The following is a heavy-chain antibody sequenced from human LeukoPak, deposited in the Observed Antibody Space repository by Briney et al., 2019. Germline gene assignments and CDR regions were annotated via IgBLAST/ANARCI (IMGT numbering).Heavy chain of an antibody. J-gene: IGHJ4*02. CDR1: GYSISSGYY. Sequence: PSETLSLTCAVPGYSISSGYYWGWIRQPPGKGLEWIGSIYHSGSTYYNPSLKSRVTISVDTSKNQFSLKLSSVTAADTAVYYCARINRQQLVLDYWGQGTLVTVSS. D-gene: IGHD6-13*01. CDR2: IYHSGST. V-gene: IGHV4-38-2*01. CDR3: ARINRQQLVLDY.